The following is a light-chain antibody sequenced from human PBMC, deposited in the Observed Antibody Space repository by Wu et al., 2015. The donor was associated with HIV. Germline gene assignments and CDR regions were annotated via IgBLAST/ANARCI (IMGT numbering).Light chain of an antibody. Sequence: DIQMTQSPSSLSASVGDRVTITCRASQGISDYLAWYQQKPGKVPKLLIYAASSLQSGVPSRFSGSGSGTDFTLTISSLQPEDFATYYCQQSYSTPPRYTFGQGTKLEIK. CDR3: QQSYSTPPRYT. CDR2: AAS. CDR1: QGISDY. V-gene: IGKV1-39*01. J-gene: IGKJ2*01.